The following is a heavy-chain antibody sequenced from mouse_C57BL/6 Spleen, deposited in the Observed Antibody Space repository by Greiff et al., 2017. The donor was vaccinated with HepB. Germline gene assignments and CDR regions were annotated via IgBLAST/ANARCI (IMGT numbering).Heavy chain of an antibody. CDR2: ISSGGSYT. J-gene: IGHJ3*01. Sequence: EVQGVESGGDLVKPGGSLKLSCAASGFTFSSYGMSWVRQTPDKRLEWVATISSGGSYTYYPDSVKGRFTISRDNAKNTLYLQMSSLKSEDTAMYYCARHGDYYGSSPAWFAYWGQGTLVTVSA. CDR3: ARHGDYYGSSPAWFAY. CDR1: GFTFSSYG. V-gene: IGHV5-6*01. D-gene: IGHD1-1*01.